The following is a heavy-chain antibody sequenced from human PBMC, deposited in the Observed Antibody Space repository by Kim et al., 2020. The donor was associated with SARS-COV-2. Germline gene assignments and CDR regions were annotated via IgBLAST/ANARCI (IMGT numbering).Heavy chain of an antibody. CDR2: IYYSGST. CDR1: GGSISSYY. D-gene: IGHD2-15*01. J-gene: IGHJ5*02. CDR3: ARRARGYCSGGSCHDAIDP. Sequence: SETLSLTCTVSGGSISSYYWSWIRQPPGKGLEWIGYIYYSGSTNYNPSLKSRVTISVDTSKNQFSLKLSSVTAADMAVYYCARRARGYCSGGSCHDAIDPWGQGALVTVSS. V-gene: IGHV4-59*08.